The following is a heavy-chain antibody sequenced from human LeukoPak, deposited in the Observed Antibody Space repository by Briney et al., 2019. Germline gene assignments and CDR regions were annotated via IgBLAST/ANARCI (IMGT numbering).Heavy chain of an antibody. J-gene: IGHJ5*02. Sequence: SVKVSCKASGGTFSSYAISWVRQAPGQGLEWMGRIIPILGIANHAQKFQGRVTITADKSTSTAYMELSSLRSEDTAVYYCARDMAVYYGSGIAFDPWGQGTLVTVSS. D-gene: IGHD3-10*01. CDR1: GGTFSSYA. CDR3: ARDMAVYYGSGIAFDP. CDR2: IIPILGIA. V-gene: IGHV1-69*04.